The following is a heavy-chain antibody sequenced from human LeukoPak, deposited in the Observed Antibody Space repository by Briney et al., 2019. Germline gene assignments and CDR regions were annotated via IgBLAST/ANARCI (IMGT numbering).Heavy chain of an antibody. CDR2: INWNGGST. CDR3: ARGMTTVIDFNWFDP. V-gene: IGHV3-20*04. D-gene: IGHD4-17*01. J-gene: IGHJ5*02. Sequence: GGSLRLSCAASGFSLSSYWIHWARQAPGKGLEWVSGINWNGGSTGYADSVKGRFTISRDNAKNSLYLQMNSLRAEDTALYYCARGMTTVIDFNWFDPWGQGTLVTVSS. CDR1: GFSLSSYW.